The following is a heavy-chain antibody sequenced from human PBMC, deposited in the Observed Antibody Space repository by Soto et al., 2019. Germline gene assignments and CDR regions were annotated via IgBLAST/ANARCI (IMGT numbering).Heavy chain of an antibody. V-gene: IGHV3-23*01. D-gene: IGHD5-12*01. CDR1: GVTVSSYA. CDR2: MSSSAGRT. CDR3: AKDRYISTAWEGMDV. Sequence: EVQLLESGGGLLQPGGSLRLSYAASGVTVSSYAMNWVRQAPGKGLEWVSTMSSSAGRTYYADSVKGRFTISRDNSKNSLYLRMNGLSAEDTALYYCAKDRYISTAWEGMDVWGQGTTVTVSS. J-gene: IGHJ6*02.